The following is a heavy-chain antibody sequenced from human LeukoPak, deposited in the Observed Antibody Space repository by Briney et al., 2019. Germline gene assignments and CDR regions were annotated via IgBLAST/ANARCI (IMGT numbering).Heavy chain of an antibody. D-gene: IGHD3-22*01. J-gene: IGHJ4*02. CDR1: GFTLSSYA. CDR3: ARDSGSYDSSGPLDY. CDR2: ISSNGGST. Sequence: GGSLRLSCAASGFTLSSYAMHWVRQAPGKGLEYVSAISSNGGSTYYANSVKGRFTISRDNSKNTLYLQMGSLRAEDMAVYYCARDSGSYDSSGPLDYWGQGTLVTVSS. V-gene: IGHV3-64*01.